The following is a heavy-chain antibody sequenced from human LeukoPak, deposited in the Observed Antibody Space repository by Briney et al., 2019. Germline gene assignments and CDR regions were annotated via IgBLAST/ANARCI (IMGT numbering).Heavy chain of an antibody. Sequence: GGSLRLSCAASGFTFSSYWMSWVRQAPGKGLEWVANIKQDGSEKYYVDSVKGRFTISRDNSKNTLYLQMNSLRAEDTAVYYCAKDSTSYYDSSGYYYYFDYWGQGTLVTVSS. J-gene: IGHJ4*02. V-gene: IGHV3-7*03. CDR2: IKQDGSEK. D-gene: IGHD3-22*01. CDR3: AKDSTSYYDSSGYYYYFDY. CDR1: GFTFSSYW.